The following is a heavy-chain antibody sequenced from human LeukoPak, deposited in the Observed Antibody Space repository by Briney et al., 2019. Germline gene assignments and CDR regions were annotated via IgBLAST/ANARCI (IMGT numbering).Heavy chain of an antibody. V-gene: IGHV5-51*01. CDR3: ARRGYYSDHPGY. CDR2: IYPGDSDT. Sequence: PGESLKISCKGSGYSFTSYWIGWVLQLPGKGLELMGVIYPGDSDTRYSPSFQGQVTISADKSISTAYLKWSSLTASDTAMYYCARRGYYSDHPGYWGQGTLVTVSS. J-gene: IGHJ4*02. D-gene: IGHD4-17*01. CDR1: GYSFTSYW.